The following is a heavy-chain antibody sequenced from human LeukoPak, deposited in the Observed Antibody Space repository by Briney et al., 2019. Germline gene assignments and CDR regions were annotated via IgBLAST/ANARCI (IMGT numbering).Heavy chain of an antibody. CDR1: GYTFTGHY. CDR2: INSDSGGT. J-gene: IGHJ3*02. V-gene: IGHV1-2*02. D-gene: IGHD1-1*01. Sequence: ASVKLSCKASGYTFTGHYMHWVRQAPGQGLEWMGWINSDSGGTKYAEKFQGSVIMTRVTSISTAYMELSRIKSDDTAVYYCARGRVHSWSDAFDIWGQGTTVTVSS. CDR3: ARGRVHSWSDAFDI.